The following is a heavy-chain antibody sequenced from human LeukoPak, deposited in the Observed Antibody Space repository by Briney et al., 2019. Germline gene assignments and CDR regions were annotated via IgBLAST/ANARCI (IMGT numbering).Heavy chain of an antibody. CDR1: GGSFSGYY. CDR2: INHSGST. D-gene: IGHD4-23*01. V-gene: IGHV4-34*01. CDR3: ATVSYGGNLGY. J-gene: IGHJ4*02. Sequence: SETLSLTCAVYGGSFSGYYWSWIRQPPGKGLEWIGEINHSGSTNYNPSLKSRVTISVDTSKNQFSLKLSSVTAADTAVYYCATVSYGGNLGYWGQGTLVTVSS.